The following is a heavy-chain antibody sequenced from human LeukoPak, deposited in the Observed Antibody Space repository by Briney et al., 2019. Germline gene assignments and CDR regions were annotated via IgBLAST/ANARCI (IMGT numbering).Heavy chain of an antibody. V-gene: IGHV3-23*01. CDR1: GFTFSSYA. CDR2: ITGSGGST. CDR3: ANGGHDYTDSVFDY. Sequence: PAGGSLRLSCAASGFTFSSYAMSWVRQAPGKGLEWVSAITGSGGSTYYADSVKGWFTISRDNSKNTLYLQMNSLRAEDTAVYYCANGGHDYTDSVFDYWGQGTLVTVSS. D-gene: IGHD4-17*01. J-gene: IGHJ4*02.